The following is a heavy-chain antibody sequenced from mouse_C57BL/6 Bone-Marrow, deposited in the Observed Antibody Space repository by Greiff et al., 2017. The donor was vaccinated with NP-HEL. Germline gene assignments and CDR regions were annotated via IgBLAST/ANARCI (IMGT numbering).Heavy chain of an antibody. CDR2: IYPGSGNT. Sequence: VQLQQSGAELVRPGASVKLSCKASGYTFTDYYINWVKQRPGQGLEWIARIYPGSGNTYYNEKFKGKATLTAEKSSSTAYMQLSSLTSEDSAVYFCARQYGNLFAYWGQGTLVTVSA. CDR1: GYTFTDYY. V-gene: IGHV1-76*01. J-gene: IGHJ3*01. CDR3: ARQYGNLFAY. D-gene: IGHD2-10*02.